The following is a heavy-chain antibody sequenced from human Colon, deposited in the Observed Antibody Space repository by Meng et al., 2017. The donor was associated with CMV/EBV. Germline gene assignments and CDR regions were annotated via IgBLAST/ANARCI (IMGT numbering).Heavy chain of an antibody. D-gene: IGHD3-22*01. CDR3: ARSNYSLFDRGRPYYYYGMDV. CDR2: VYFSGRT. Sequence: SETLSLTCSVSGGSMITYYYTWIRQTPGRGLEWLGYVYFSGRTIYNPSLRGRVSMSLDVPENQVSLNLTSVTAADTAVYFCARSNYSLFDRGRPYYYYGMDVWGQGTTVTVSS. V-gene: IGHV4-59*12. J-gene: IGHJ6*02. CDR1: GGSMITYY.